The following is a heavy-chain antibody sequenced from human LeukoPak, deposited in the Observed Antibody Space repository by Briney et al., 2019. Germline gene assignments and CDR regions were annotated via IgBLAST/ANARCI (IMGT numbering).Heavy chain of an antibody. D-gene: IGHD6-13*01. V-gene: IGHV1-2*02. Sequence: ASVKVSCKTSGYTFTDYYLHWVRQAPGQGLEWMGRIDPNIGGTNYAQKFQVRVTVTRDTSISTVYMELSGLRSDDTAVYYCARVPGPYTTSRFDYWGQGTLVTVSS. CDR2: IDPNIGGT. CDR3: ARVPGPYTTSRFDY. J-gene: IGHJ4*02. CDR1: GYTFTDYY.